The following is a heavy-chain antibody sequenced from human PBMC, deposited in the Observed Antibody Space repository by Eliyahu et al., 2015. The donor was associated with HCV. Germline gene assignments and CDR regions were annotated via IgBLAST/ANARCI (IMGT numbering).Heavy chain of an antibody. D-gene: IGHD6-25*01. CDR1: GFXFSSKG. J-gene: IGHJ4*02. CDR2: IWFDGSSK. V-gene: IGHV3-33*01. Sequence: QVQLVESGGGVVQPGKSLRLSCAASGFXFSSKGLHWVRQAPGKGLEWVAVIWFDGSSKHYADSVKGRFTISRDNSKNTLYLQMNSLRAEDTAVYYCARGIAAANTMVDYWGQGTLVTVSS. CDR3: ARGIAAANTMVDY.